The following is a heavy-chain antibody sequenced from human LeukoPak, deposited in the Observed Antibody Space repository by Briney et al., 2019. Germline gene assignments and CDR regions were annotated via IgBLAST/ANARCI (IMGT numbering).Heavy chain of an antibody. CDR1: GYTFTGYY. CDR2: ISAYNGNT. V-gene: IGHV1-18*04. CDR3: ARVQYYYDSSGYYRYFDY. D-gene: IGHD3-22*01. J-gene: IGHJ4*02. Sequence: ASVKVSCKASGYTFTGYYMHWVRQAPGQGLEWMGWISAYNGNTNYAQKLQGRVIMTTDTSTSTAYMELRSLRSDGTAVYYCARVQYYYDSSGYYRYFDYWGQGTLVTVSS.